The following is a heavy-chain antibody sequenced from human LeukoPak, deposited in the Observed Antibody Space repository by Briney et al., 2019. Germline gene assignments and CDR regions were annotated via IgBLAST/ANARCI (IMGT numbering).Heavy chain of an antibody. J-gene: IGHJ4*02. CDR1: GGSFSGYY. CDR2: INHSGST. D-gene: IGHD3-16*02. CDR3: ARGGGVWGSYRLFDY. Sequence: SETLSLTCAVYGGSFSGYYWSWIRQPPGKGLEWIGEINHSGSTNYNPSLKSRVTISVDTSKNQFSPKLSSVTAADTAVYYCARGGGVWGSYRLFDYWGQGTLVTVSS. V-gene: IGHV4-34*01.